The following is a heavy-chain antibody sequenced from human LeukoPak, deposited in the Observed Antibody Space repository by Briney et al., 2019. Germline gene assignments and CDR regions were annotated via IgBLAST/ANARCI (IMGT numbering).Heavy chain of an antibody. D-gene: IGHD2-2*01. Sequence: ASVKFSCKASGYTFTSYGISWVRQAPGQGLEWMGWISAYNGNTNYAQKLQGRVTMTTDTSTSTAYMELRSLRSDDTAVYYCASSTYCSSTSCPMGHFDYWGQGTLVTVSS. J-gene: IGHJ4*02. CDR1: GYTFTSYG. V-gene: IGHV1-18*01. CDR3: ASSTYCSSTSCPMGHFDY. CDR2: ISAYNGNT.